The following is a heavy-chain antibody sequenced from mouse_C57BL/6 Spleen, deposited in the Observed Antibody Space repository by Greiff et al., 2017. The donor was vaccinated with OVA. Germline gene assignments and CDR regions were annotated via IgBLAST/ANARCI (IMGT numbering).Heavy chain of an antibody. V-gene: IGHV5-17*01. Sequence: EVQLVESGGGLVKPGGSLKLSCAASGFTFSDYGMHWVRQAPGKGLEWVAYISRGSSTIYYADTVKGRFTISRDNAKTTLFLQMTSLRSEDTAMYYCARIGGDYAMDYWGQGTSVTVSS. CDR2: ISRGSSTI. D-gene: IGHD3-1*01. J-gene: IGHJ4*01. CDR3: ARIGGDYAMDY. CDR1: GFTFSDYG.